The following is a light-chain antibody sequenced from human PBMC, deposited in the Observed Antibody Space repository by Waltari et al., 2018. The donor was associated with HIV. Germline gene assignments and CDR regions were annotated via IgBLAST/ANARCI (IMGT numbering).Light chain of an antibody. CDR1: QDISDY. Sequence: DIRMTQSPSSLSTSIGDRVTITCRASQDISDYLSWYQWEPGKAPKLLIYDASKLQTGVPSRFSGSGSGTLFTFTISSLQPEDIATYFCQQYYDSLMYTFGQGTKLEIK. V-gene: IGKV1-33*01. CDR3: QQYYDSLMYT. CDR2: DAS. J-gene: IGKJ2*01.